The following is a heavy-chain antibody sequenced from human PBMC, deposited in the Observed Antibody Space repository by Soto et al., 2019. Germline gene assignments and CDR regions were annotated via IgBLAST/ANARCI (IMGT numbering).Heavy chain of an antibody. D-gene: IGHD3-3*01. CDR2: ISSSSSYI. Sequence: PGGSLRLSCAASGFTFSSDSMNWVRQAPGKGLEWVSSISSSSSYIYYADSVKGRFTISRDNAKNPLYLQMNSLRAEDTAVYYCARGLTIPPLYYYYYMDVWGKGTTVTVSS. J-gene: IGHJ6*03. CDR1: GFTFSSDS. CDR3: ARGLTIPPLYYYYYMDV. V-gene: IGHV3-21*01.